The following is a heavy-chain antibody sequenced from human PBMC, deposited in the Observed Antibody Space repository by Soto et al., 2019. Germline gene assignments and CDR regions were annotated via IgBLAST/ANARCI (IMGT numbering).Heavy chain of an antibody. CDR2: INSDGRST. J-gene: IGHJ4*02. CDR1: GFTFSSFW. Sequence: EVQLVESGGGSVQPGGSLRLSCAASGFTFSSFWMHWVRQAPGKGLVWVSRINSDGRSTSYADSVKGRFTISRDNAKNTLYLQMNSLRAEDTAVYYCARVPGTYYDYYFDYWGQGTLVTVSS. D-gene: IGHD3-10*01. V-gene: IGHV3-74*01. CDR3: ARVPGTYYDYYFDY.